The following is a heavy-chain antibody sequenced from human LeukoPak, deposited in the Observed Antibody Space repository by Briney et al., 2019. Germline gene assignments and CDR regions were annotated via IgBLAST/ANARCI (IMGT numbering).Heavy chain of an antibody. CDR3: ARTPEYYYDSSGYYGR. Sequence: GGSLRLSCAASGFTVSSNDMSWVRQAPGKGLVWVSRINSDGSSTSYADSVKGRFTISRDNAKNTLYLQMNSLRAEDTAVYYCARTPEYYYDSSGYYGRWGQGTLVTVSS. D-gene: IGHD3-22*01. J-gene: IGHJ4*02. V-gene: IGHV3-74*01. CDR2: INSDGSST. CDR1: GFTVSSND.